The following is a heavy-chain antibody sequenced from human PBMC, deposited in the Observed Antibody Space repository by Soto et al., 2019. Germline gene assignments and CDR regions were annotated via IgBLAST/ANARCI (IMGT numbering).Heavy chain of an antibody. CDR1: GGSISSGDYY. Sequence: KTSETLSLTCTVSGGSISSGDYYWSWIRQPPGKGLEWIGYIYYSGSTYYNPSLKSRVTISVDTSKNQFSLKLSSVTAADTAVYYCARDRHFYDSSGYYDYWGQGTLVTVSS. J-gene: IGHJ4*02. V-gene: IGHV4-30-4*01. D-gene: IGHD3-22*01. CDR2: IYYSGST. CDR3: ARDRHFYDSSGYYDY.